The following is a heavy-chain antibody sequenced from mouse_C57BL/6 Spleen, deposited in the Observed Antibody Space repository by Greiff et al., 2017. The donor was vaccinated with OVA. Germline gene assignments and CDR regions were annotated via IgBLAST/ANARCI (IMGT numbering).Heavy chain of an antibody. Sequence: EVHLVESGGGLVKPGGSLKLSCAASGFTFSDYGMHWVRQAPEKGLEWVAYISSGSSTIYYADTVKGRFTISRDNAKNTLFLQMTSLRSEDTAMYYCASKEGYYGSSWFAYWGQGTLVTVSA. CDR3: ASKEGYYGSSWFAY. CDR2: ISSGSSTI. V-gene: IGHV5-17*01. CDR1: GFTFSDYG. J-gene: IGHJ3*01. D-gene: IGHD1-1*01.